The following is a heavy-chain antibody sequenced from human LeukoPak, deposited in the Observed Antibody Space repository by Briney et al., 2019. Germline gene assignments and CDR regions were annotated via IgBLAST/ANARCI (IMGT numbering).Heavy chain of an antibody. CDR3: ARGDRGSGSYY. CDR2: IYSDGTT. D-gene: IGHD3-10*01. V-gene: IGHV3-53*01. J-gene: IGHJ4*02. Sequence: GGSLRLSCAASGFTFSSYWMHWVRQAPGKGLEWVSVIYSDGTTYYTDSVKGRFTISRDNSKNTLYLQMDSLTAEDTAVYYCARGDRGSGSYYWGQGTLVTVSS. CDR1: GFTFSSYW.